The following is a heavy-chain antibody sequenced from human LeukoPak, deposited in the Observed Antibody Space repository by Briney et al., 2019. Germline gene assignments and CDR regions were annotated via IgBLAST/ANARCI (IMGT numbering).Heavy chain of an antibody. D-gene: IGHD5-12*01. V-gene: IGHV4-38-2*01. CDR2: IYGGGST. Sequence: PSETLSLTCAVSGYSISNGYYWAWIRQPPGKGLSWIGSIYGGGSTYYKPSLKSLVTISVDTAQNQFSLNVKSVTATDTPVVHCARHGGHSGFDPYDFWGQGTLVTVSS. J-gene: IGHJ4*02. CDR1: GYSISNGYY. CDR3: ARHGGHSGFDPYDF.